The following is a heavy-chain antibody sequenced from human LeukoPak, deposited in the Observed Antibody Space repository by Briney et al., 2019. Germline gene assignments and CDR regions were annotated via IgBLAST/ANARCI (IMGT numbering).Heavy chain of an antibody. Sequence: SETLSLTCTVSSDYISSSNYYWSWIRQPAGKGLEWIGRIHTSGSTNYNPSLKSRVTISVVTSKNQFSLKLSSVTAADTAMYYCVLARVVVGATMAFDIWGQGTMVTVSS. J-gene: IGHJ3*02. CDR2: IHTSGST. D-gene: IGHD2-15*01. CDR1: SDYISSSNYY. CDR3: VLARVVVGATMAFDI. V-gene: IGHV4-61*02.